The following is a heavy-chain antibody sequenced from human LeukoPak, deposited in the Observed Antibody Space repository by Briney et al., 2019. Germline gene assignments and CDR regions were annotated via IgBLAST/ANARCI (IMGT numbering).Heavy chain of an antibody. CDR1: GFTFSNYW. CDR2: ITPDGRST. D-gene: IGHD3-16*01. V-gene: IGHV3-74*01. CDR3: ASGGSTTFDQ. Sequence: GGSLRLSCAASGFTFSNYWMHWVRQARGKGLVWVSRITPDGRSTSHADSVKGRFTMSRDNAKNTLYLQMNSLKDEDTGVYYCASGGSTTFDQWGQGTLVTVSS. J-gene: IGHJ4*02.